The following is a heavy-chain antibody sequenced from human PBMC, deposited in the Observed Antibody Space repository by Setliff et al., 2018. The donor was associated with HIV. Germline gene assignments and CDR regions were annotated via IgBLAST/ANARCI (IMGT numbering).Heavy chain of an antibody. V-gene: IGHV4-31*03. Sequence: SLTCTVSGVSVSSGGYYWSWIRQHPGKGLEWIGYVYYTGTSYFNPSLKSRITISVDTSKNHFSLKLGLVTAADTAVYYCARGESTTWDLAEYFQHWGHGTLVTVSS. D-gene: IGHD2-2*01. CDR3: ARGESTTWDLAEYFQH. CDR2: VYYTGTS. J-gene: IGHJ1*01. CDR1: GVSVSSGGYY.